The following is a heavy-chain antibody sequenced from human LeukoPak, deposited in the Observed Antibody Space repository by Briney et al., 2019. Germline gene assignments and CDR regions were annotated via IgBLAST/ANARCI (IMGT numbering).Heavy chain of an antibody. CDR3: TTFLWSEGKIDP. D-gene: IGHD2/OR15-2a*01. Sequence: GGSLRLSCAASGFTFSSYSMNWVRQAPGKGLEWVSSISSSSSYIYYADSVKGRFTISRDNAKNSLYLQMNSLRAEDTAVYYCTTFLWSEGKIDPWGQGTLVTVSS. V-gene: IGHV3-21*01. J-gene: IGHJ5*02. CDR1: GFTFSSYS. CDR2: ISSSSSYI.